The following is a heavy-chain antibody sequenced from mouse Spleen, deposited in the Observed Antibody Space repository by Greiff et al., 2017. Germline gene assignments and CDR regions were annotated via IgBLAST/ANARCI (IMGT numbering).Heavy chain of an antibody. D-gene: IGHD2-3*01. CDR3: AREWLLPYGY. Sequence: VKLQESGAELAKPGASVKMSCKASGYTFTSYWMHWVKQRPGQGLEWIGYINPSTGYTEYNQKFKDKATLTADKSSSTAYMQLSSLTSEDSAVYYCAREWLLPYGYWGQGTTLTVSS. CDR2: INPSTGYT. V-gene: IGHV1-7*01. CDR1: GYTFTSYW. J-gene: IGHJ2*01.